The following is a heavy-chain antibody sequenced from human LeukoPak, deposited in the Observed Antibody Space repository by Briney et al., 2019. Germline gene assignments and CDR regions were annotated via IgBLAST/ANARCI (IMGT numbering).Heavy chain of an antibody. CDR3: AKSDCSSTSCSLFDY. CDR1: GFTFSSYA. CDR2: ISASGGST. J-gene: IGHJ4*02. Sequence: GSLRLSFAASGFTFSSYAMSWVRQAPGKGLEWVSTISASGGSTSYADSVKGRFTISRDNSKNTLYLQMNSLRAEDTAVYYCAKSDCSSTSCSLFDYWGQGTLVTVSS. D-gene: IGHD2-2*01. V-gene: IGHV3-23*01.